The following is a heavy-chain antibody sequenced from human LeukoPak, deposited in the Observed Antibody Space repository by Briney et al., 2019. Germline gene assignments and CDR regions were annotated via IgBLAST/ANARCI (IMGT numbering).Heavy chain of an antibody. Sequence: PGGSLRLSCAASGFTFSSYAMNWVRQAPGKGLEWVSGISGSGGSRYFADSVKGRFTISRDNSKNTLYLQMNSLRAEDTAVYYCARVYYGSGSLHYYYYYMDVWGKGTTVTISS. D-gene: IGHD3-10*01. V-gene: IGHV3-23*01. J-gene: IGHJ6*03. CDR2: ISGSGGSR. CDR3: ARVYYGSGSLHYYYYYMDV. CDR1: GFTFSSYA.